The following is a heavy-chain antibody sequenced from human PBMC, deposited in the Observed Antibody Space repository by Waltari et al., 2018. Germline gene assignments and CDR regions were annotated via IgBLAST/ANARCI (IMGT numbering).Heavy chain of an antibody. CDR1: GGSISPYY. CDR2: IYYSGNT. CDR3: ARRRDYGDSDFDY. V-gene: IGHV4-59*13. Sequence: QVQLQESGPGLVKPSETLSLTCTVSGGSISPYYWSWIRQPPGKGLEWIGNIYYSGNTNYNPSLRSRVTISIDTSKNQFSLKLTSVTTADTAVYYCARRRDYGDSDFDYWGQGTLVTVSS. D-gene: IGHD4-17*01. J-gene: IGHJ4*02.